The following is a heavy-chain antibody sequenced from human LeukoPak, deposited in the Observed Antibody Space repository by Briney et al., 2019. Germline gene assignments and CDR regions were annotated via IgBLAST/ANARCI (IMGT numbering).Heavy chain of an antibody. CDR3: ARLYDSSGYYCGSYYYYYMDV. CDR1: GGSFSGDY. CDR2: INHSGST. Sequence: PSETLSLTCAVYGGSFSGDYWSWIRQPPGKGLEWIGEINHSGSTNYNPSLKSRVTISVDTSKNQFSLKLSSVTAADTAVYYCARLYDSSGYYCGSYYYYYMDVWGKGTTITVSS. V-gene: IGHV4-34*01. J-gene: IGHJ6*03. D-gene: IGHD3-22*01.